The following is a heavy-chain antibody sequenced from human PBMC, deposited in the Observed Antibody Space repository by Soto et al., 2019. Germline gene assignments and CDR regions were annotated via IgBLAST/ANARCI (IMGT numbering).Heavy chain of an antibody. J-gene: IGHJ4*02. CDR3: AKQSWYSAPDSVVHFHY. CDR2: IGLSGRET. Sequence: WLSXRLSWAASVFTFSNYAIIWFRHAPGKGLEWVSGIGLSGRETYYADSVNGRFTMYRDNSKNTLYLEMNSLRAEDTAVYYCAKQSWYSAPDSVVHFHYWGQGTLVTVSS. D-gene: IGHD6-13*01. CDR1: VFTFSNYA. V-gene: IGHV3-23*01.